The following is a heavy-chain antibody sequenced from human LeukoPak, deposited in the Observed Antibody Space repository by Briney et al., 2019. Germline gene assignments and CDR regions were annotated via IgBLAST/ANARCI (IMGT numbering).Heavy chain of an antibody. Sequence: ASVKVSCKASGYTFTSYGISWVRQAPGQGLEWMGWISAYNGTTNYAQKLQGRVAMTTDTSTSTAYMELRSLRSDDTAVYYCAMAQYSSGWYLFDYWGQGTLVTVSS. D-gene: IGHD6-19*01. CDR2: ISAYNGTT. CDR3: AMAQYSSGWYLFDY. V-gene: IGHV1-18*01. CDR1: GYTFTSYG. J-gene: IGHJ4*02.